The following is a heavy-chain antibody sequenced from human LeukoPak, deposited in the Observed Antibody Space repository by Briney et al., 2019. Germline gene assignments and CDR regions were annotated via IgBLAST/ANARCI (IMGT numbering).Heavy chain of an antibody. D-gene: IGHD5-12*01. J-gene: IGHJ4*02. V-gene: IGHV4-34*01. CDR1: GGSFSGFY. CDR2: INPGGST. CDR3: ARGHGIVATLPFDS. Sequence: PSETLSLTCAVYGGSFSGFYWSWIRQSPRKGLEWIGEINPGGSTNYNPSLEGRVTISVDTSRNQFSLKLSSVTAADTAVYYCARGHGIVATLPFDSWGQGTLVTVSS.